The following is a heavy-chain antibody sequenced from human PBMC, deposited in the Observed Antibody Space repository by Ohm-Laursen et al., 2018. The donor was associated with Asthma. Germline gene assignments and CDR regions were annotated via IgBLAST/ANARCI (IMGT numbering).Heavy chain of an antibody. D-gene: IGHD6-25*01. Sequence: SETLSFTCTVSGGSINYYHWTWIRQPPGKGLEWIGNIYYSGSTNYNPSLKSRVAISVDTSTNQFSLKLSSVTAADTAVFYCARGKAADYWGRGTLVTVSS. V-gene: IGHV4-59*01. J-gene: IGHJ4*02. CDR2: IYYSGST. CDR1: GGSINYYH. CDR3: ARGKAADY.